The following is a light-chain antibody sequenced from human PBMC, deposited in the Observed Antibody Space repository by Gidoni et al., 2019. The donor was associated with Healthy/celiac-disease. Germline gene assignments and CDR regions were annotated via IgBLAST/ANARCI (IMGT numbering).Light chain of an antibody. J-gene: IGKJ2*01. CDR3: QQYGSSPRT. CDR2: GAS. Sequence: EIVSTQSPGTLSLSPGESATLSCRASQSVSSSYLAWYQQKPGQAPRLLIYGASSRATGIPDRFSGSGSGTDFTLTISRLEPEDFAVYYCQQYGSSPRTFGQGTKLEIK. V-gene: IGKV3-20*01. CDR1: QSVSSSY.